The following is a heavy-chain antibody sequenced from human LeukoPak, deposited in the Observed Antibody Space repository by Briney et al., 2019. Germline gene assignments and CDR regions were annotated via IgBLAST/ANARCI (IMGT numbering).Heavy chain of an antibody. D-gene: IGHD3-10*01. CDR3: AKDLGVTGDIWFGRGEGTFDI. CDR2: IRYDGSNK. CDR1: GFTFSSYG. J-gene: IGHJ3*02. V-gene: IGHV3-30*02. Sequence: PGGSLRLSCAASGFTFSSYGMHWVRQAPGKGLEWVAFIRYDGSNKYYADSVKGRFTISRDNSKNTLYLQMNSLRAEDTAVYYCAKDLGVTGDIWFGRGEGTFDIWGQGTMVTVSS.